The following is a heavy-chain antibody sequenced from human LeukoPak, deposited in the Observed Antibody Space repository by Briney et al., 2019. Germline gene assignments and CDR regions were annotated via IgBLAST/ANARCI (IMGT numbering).Heavy chain of an antibody. V-gene: IGHV1-2*02. D-gene: IGHD2-2*01. CDR3: ARGGSDCYTTSCQRNFDY. Sequence: ASVKVSCKASGYTFTDHYFHWVRQAPGQGLEWLGWINPHGTGTTYAQKFRGRVTMTRDTSMNTDYMELSGLRPDDTAVYYCARGGSDCYTTSCQRNFDYWGQGTLVTVSP. CDR2: INPHGTGT. CDR1: GYTFTDHY. J-gene: IGHJ4*02.